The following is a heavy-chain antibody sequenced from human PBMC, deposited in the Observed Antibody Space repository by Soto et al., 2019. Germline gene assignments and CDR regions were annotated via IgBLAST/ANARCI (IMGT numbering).Heavy chain of an antibody. D-gene: IGHD4-17*01. CDR1: GGSVSSGSYY. CDR3: ARGNFYGDYVGFDY. V-gene: IGHV4-61*01. CDR2: IYYIGST. Sequence: QVQLQESGPGLVKPSETLSLPCSVSGGSVSSGSYYWSWIRQPPGKGLEWIGYIYYIGSTNYNPSLMSRVNITLDTSKNQFPLKLSSVTAADTAVYYCARGNFYGDYVGFDYWGQGTLVTVSS. J-gene: IGHJ4*02.